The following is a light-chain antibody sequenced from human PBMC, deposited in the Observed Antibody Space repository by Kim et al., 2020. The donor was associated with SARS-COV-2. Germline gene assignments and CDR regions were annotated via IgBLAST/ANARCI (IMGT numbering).Light chain of an antibody. CDR2: GAS. Sequence: EIVLTQSPATLSLSPGDRATLSCRASQSVSAYLAWYQQKPGQAPRLVMYGASTRATGIQPRFSGSGSGTDFTLTINSLEPEDFAVYYCQQRDNWSTFGQGTRLEIK. CDR3: QQRDNWST. V-gene: IGKV3-11*01. J-gene: IGKJ5*01. CDR1: QSVSAY.